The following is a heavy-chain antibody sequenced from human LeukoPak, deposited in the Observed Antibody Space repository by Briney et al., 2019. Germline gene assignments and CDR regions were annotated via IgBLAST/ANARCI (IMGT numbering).Heavy chain of an antibody. CDR3: ASSSSWYSGLDY. D-gene: IGHD6-13*01. Sequence: APVKVSCKASGYTFTGYYMHWVRQAPGQGLEWMGWINPNSGGTNYAQKFQGRVTMTRDTSISTAYMELSRLRSDDTAVYYCASSSSWYSGLDYWGQGTLVTVSS. CDR1: GYTFTGYY. V-gene: IGHV1-2*02. CDR2: INPNSGGT. J-gene: IGHJ4*02.